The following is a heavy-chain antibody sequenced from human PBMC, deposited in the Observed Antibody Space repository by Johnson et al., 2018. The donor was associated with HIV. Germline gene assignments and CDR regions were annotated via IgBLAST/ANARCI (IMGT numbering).Heavy chain of an antibody. J-gene: IGHJ3*01. Sequence: QVQLVESGGGVVQPGRSLRLSCAASGFTFSSMHWDRQAPGKGLEWVAVISHDGSHKYYADSVNGRFTISRDNSKNTLYLQMNSLRAEDTAVYYCARAPWAGYSYGLLDWGQGTMVTVSS. CDR1: GFTFSS. CDR3: ARAPWAGYSYGLLD. CDR2: ISHDGSHK. D-gene: IGHD5-18*01. V-gene: IGHV3-30*03.